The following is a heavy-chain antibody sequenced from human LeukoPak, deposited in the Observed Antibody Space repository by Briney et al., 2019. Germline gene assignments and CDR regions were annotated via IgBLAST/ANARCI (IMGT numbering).Heavy chain of an antibody. CDR1: GFTFDDYA. J-gene: IGHJ6*02. CDR2: ISWNSGSI. D-gene: IGHD1-14*01. CDR3: AKVSPVYGMDV. V-gene: IGHV3-9*01. Sequence: PGRSLRLSCAASGFTFDDYAMHWVRQAPGKGLEWVSGISWNSGSIGYADSVKGRFTISRDNAKNSLYLQMNSLRAKDTALYYCAKVSPVYGMDVWGQGTTVTVSS.